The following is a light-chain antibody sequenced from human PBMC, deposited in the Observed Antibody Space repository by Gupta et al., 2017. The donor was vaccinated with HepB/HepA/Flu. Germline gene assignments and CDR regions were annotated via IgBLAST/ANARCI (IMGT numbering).Light chain of an antibody. Sequence: EIVLTQSPATLSLSPGERATLSCRASQSLSSGYLAWYQQRPGQAPRLLTYGASSRATGIPDRFSGSGSGTDFTLTISRLEPEDFAVYYCQQYGGLPYTFGQGTKLEIK. J-gene: IGKJ2*01. CDR3: QQYGGLPYT. CDR2: GAS. CDR1: QSLSSGY. V-gene: IGKV3-20*01.